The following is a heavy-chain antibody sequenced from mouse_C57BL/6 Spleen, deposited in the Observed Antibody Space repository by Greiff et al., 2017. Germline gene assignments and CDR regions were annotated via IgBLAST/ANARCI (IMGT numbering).Heavy chain of an antibody. CDR3: ARTHDYGSPAWFAY. V-gene: IGHV1-55*01. CDR1: GYTFTSYW. D-gene: IGHD1-1*01. CDR2: IYPGSGST. J-gene: IGHJ3*01. Sequence: QVQLQQPGAELVKPGASVKMSCKASGYTFTSYWITWVTQRPGQGLEWIGDIYPGSGSTNYNEKVKGKATLTVDTSSSTAYMQLSSLTSEDSAVYYCARTHDYGSPAWFAYWGQGTLVTVSA.